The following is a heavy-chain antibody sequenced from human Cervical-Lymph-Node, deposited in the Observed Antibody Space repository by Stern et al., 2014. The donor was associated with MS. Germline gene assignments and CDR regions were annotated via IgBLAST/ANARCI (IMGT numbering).Heavy chain of an antibody. CDR2: IRHSGST. CDR1: GGSINIDNYF. D-gene: IGHD6-19*01. J-gene: IGHJ5*02. V-gene: IGHV4-39*01. Sequence: QLQLQESGPGLVKPSETLSLTCSVSGGSINIDNYFWDWIRQPPGKGLEWIASIRHSGSTYYNPSLMSRVTISVDRSKNKFPLKLSSVTAADTAMYYCATGGGIAVSHAWGQGTLVTVTS. CDR3: ATGGGIAVSHA.